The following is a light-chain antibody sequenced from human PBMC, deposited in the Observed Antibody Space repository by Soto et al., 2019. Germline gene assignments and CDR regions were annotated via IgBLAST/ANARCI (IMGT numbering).Light chain of an antibody. CDR1: QGLSSY. V-gene: IGKV1D-13*01. J-gene: IGKJ5*01. CDR2: DAS. Sequence: AIQLTQSPSSLSASVGDRVTITCRASQGLSSYLAWYQQKPGKAPKLLIYDASSLESGVPSRFSGSGSGTDFTLTISSLEPEDFAVYYCQQRSNWPQITFGQGTRLEIK. CDR3: QQRSNWPQIT.